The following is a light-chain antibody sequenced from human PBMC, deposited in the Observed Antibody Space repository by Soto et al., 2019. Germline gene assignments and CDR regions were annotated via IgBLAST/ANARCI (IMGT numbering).Light chain of an antibody. CDR1: QSVSSSY. V-gene: IGKV3-20*01. CDR3: QQYGSSIT. Sequence: EIVLTQSPGTLSLSPWERATLSCRASQSVSSSYLAWYQQKPGQAPRLRIYGASSRATGIPDRFSGSGSGTDFTLTISRLEPEDFAVYYCQQYGSSITFGQGTRLEIK. CDR2: GAS. J-gene: IGKJ5*01.